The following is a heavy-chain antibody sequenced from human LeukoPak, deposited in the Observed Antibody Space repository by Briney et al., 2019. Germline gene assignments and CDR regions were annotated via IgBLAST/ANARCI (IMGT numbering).Heavy chain of an antibody. CDR2: IYYSRST. Sequence: PSETLSLTCTVPGGSISSYYWSWIRQPPGKGLEWIGYIYYSRSTNYNPPLKSRVTISVDTSKNQFSLKLSSVTAADTAVYYCARVAVATRLGYFDYWGQGTLVTVSS. J-gene: IGHJ4*02. CDR1: GGSISSYY. CDR3: ARVAVATRLGYFDY. D-gene: IGHD5-12*01. V-gene: IGHV4-59*01.